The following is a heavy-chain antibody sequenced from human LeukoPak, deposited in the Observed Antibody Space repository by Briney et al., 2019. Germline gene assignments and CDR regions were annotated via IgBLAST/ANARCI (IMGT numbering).Heavy chain of an antibody. CDR3: ARDIVGASSGPGPD. J-gene: IGHJ4*02. V-gene: IGHV6-1*01. CDR2: TYYRSKWYN. D-gene: IGHD1-26*01. Sequence: SQTLSLTCAISGDSVSSNSAAWNWIRQSPSRGVEWLGRTYYRSKWYNDFAVSVKSRITINPDTSKNQFSLQLNSVTPEDTAVYYCARDIVGASSGPGPDWGQGTLVTVSS. CDR1: GDSVSSNSAA.